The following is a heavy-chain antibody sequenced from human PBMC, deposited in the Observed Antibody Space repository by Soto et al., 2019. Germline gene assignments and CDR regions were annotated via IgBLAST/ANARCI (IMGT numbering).Heavy chain of an antibody. Sequence: EVQLVESGGGLVQPGRSLRLSCAASGFTFDDYAMHWVRQVPGKGLEWVSGVNWNSGSIGYADSMKGRFTISRDNAKNTLHLQMNSLRAEDTAFYYCVKDESINWYSGHFRHWGQGTLVTVSS. CDR1: GFTFDDYA. V-gene: IGHV3-9*01. CDR2: VNWNSGSI. J-gene: IGHJ1*01. CDR3: VKDESINWYSGHFRH. D-gene: IGHD6-13*01.